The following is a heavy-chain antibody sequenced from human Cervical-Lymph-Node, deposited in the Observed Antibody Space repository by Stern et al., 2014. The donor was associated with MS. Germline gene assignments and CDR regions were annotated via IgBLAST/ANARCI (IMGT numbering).Heavy chain of an antibody. CDR1: GYRFTRYA. J-gene: IGHJ4*02. Sequence: QVQLVQSGSELKKPGASAKISCKASGYRFTRYAMNWVRQAPGQGLEWMGWINTKTGNSTYAQDFTGRFAFSLDTSVSTTFLEISGLKADDSAVYYCARGGGSYSGTWEDYWGQGTLVTVSS. CDR3: ARGGGSYSGTWEDY. V-gene: IGHV7-4-1*02. D-gene: IGHD3-16*01. CDR2: INTKTGNS.